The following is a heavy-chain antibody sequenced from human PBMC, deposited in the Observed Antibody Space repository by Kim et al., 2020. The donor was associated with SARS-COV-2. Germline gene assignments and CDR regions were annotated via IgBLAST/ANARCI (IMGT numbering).Heavy chain of an antibody. Sequence: ASVKVSCKASGYTFTSYYMHWVRQAPGQGLEWMGIINPSGGSTSYAQKFQGRVTMTRDTSTSTVYMELSSLRSEDTAVYYCARDSLHRHYYDMAYDAFDIWGQGTMVTVSS. CDR1: GYTFTSYY. J-gene: IGHJ3*02. CDR3: ARDSLHRHYYDMAYDAFDI. V-gene: IGHV1-46*01. D-gene: IGHD3-22*01. CDR2: INPSGGST.